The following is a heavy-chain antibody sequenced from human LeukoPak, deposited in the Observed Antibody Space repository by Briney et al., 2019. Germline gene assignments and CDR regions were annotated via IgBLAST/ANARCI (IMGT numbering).Heavy chain of an antibody. J-gene: IGHJ3*02. Sequence: GGSLRLSCAASGFTFSSHAMNWVRQAPGKGLEWVAYISSSGSDIYYADSVKGRFTISRDNSKNSMYLQMNTLRAEDTAVYYCMRLWGIVAVLDIWGQGTMVTATS. CDR3: MRLWGIVAVLDI. D-gene: IGHD3-22*01. CDR2: ISSSGSDI. V-gene: IGHV3-48*03. CDR1: GFTFSSHA.